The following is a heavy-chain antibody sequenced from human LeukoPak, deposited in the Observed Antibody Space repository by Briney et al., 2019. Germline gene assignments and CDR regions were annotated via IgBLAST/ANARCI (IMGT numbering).Heavy chain of an antibody. J-gene: IGHJ4*02. V-gene: IGHV4-39*01. CDR3: ASTPLGATRPFDY. Sequence: SETLSLTCTVSGGSMSSGTYYWGWIRQPPGKGREWIGTIYYSGTTYYNPSLKRRVTISIDTSKNQFSLKLRSVTAADAAVYYCASTPLGATRPFDYWGQGTLVTVSS. CDR1: GGSMSSGTYY. CDR2: IYYSGTT. D-gene: IGHD5-12*01.